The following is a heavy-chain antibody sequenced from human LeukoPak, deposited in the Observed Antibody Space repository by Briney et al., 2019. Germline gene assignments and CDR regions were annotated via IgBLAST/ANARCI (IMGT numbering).Heavy chain of an antibody. CDR2: INPNSGGT. Sequence: ASVTVSCKASGYTFTGYYMHWVRQAPGQGLEWMGWINPNSGGTNYAQKFQGRVTMTRDTSISTAYMELSSLRSDDTAVYYCARADGYNVYFDYWGQGTLVTVSS. CDR1: GYTFTGYY. J-gene: IGHJ4*02. CDR3: ARADGYNVYFDY. V-gene: IGHV1-2*02. D-gene: IGHD5-24*01.